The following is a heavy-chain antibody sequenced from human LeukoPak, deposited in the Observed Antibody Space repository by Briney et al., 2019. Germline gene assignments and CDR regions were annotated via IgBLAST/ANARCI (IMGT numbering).Heavy chain of an antibody. CDR2: ISGSTSYT. CDR3: ARDYCDGDTCYRLHDY. CDR1: GFTFSDYY. V-gene: IGHV3-11*06. D-gene: IGHD2-15*01. Sequence: RGSLRLSCVASGFTFSDYYMSWIRQAPGKGLEWVSYISGSTSYTNYADSVKGRFTISRDNAKKSLYLQMSSLRAEDTAVYYCARDYCDGDTCYRLHDYWGQGTLVTVSS. J-gene: IGHJ4*02.